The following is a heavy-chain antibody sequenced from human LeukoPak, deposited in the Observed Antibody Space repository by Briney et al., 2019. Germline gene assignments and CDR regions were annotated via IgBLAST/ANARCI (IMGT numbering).Heavy chain of an antibody. V-gene: IGHV4-30-2*03. CDR3: ARLGRGSVPYYYYGMDV. D-gene: IGHD1-26*01. CDR2: IYHSGST. CDR1: GGSISSGGYS. Sequence: SQTLSLTCAVSGGSISSGGYSWSWIRQPPGKGLEWIGYIYHSGSTYYNPSLKSRVTISVDTSKNQFSLKLSSVTAADTAVYYCARLGRGSVPYYYYGMDVWGQGTTVTVSS. J-gene: IGHJ6*02.